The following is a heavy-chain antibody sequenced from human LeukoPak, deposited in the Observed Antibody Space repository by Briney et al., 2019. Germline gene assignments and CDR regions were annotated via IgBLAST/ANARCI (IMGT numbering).Heavy chain of an antibody. Sequence: GASVKVSCKVSGYTLTELSMHWVRQAPGKGLEGMGGFDTEDGETIYAQKFQGRVTMTEDTSTDTAYMELSSLRSEDTAVYYCATTHTQQLAEDYWGQGTLVTVSS. CDR2: FDTEDGET. CDR3: ATTHTQQLAEDY. V-gene: IGHV1-24*01. J-gene: IGHJ4*02. CDR1: GYTLTELS. D-gene: IGHD6-13*01.